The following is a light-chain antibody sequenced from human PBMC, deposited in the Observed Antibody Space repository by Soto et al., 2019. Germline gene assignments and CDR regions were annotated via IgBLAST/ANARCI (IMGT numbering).Light chain of an antibody. V-gene: IGKV3-11*01. CDR2: DTS. Sequence: EIVLTHSPATLSLSPGERATLSCRASQSVSSYLAWYQQKPGQAPRLLIYDTSNRATGIPARFSGSGSGTDFTLTISSLEPEDLAVYYCQQRSNWPGTFGQGTRLEIK. CDR1: QSVSSY. J-gene: IGKJ5*01. CDR3: QQRSNWPGT.